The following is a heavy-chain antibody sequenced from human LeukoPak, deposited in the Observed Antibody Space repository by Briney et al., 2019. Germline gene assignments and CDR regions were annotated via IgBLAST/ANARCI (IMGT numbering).Heavy chain of an antibody. CDR3: ARGGSVKGIDY. CDR2: ISAKNGNA. J-gene: IGHJ4*02. Sequence: ASVKVSCKASGYIFINYGINWVRQAPGQGLEWMGWISAKNGNANYAQNLQGRVTMTTDTSTRTAYMELRSLRFDDTAVYYCARGGSVKGIDYWGQGTLVTVSS. V-gene: IGHV1-18*01. CDR1: GYIFINYG.